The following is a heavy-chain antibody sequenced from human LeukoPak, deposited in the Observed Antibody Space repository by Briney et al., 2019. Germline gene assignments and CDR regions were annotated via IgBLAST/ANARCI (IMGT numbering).Heavy chain of an antibody. J-gene: IGHJ6*03. CDR2: IYHSGST. D-gene: IGHD3-10*01. V-gene: IGHV4-39*01. Sequence: SETLSLTCTVSGGSISSSSYDWGWIRQPPGTGLEWIGSIYHSGSTYYNPSLKSRVTISVDTSKNQFSLKLSSVTAADTAVFYCAGSDYYYYMDVWGKGTTVTVSS. CDR3: AGSDYYYYMDV. CDR1: GGSISSSSYD.